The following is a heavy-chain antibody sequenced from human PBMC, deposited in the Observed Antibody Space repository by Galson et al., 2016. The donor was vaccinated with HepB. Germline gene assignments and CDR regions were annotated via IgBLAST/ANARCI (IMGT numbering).Heavy chain of an antibody. CDR2: IYWDGDE. V-gene: IGHV2-5*02. J-gene: IGHJ4*02. CDR3: VHIVHSGSYYYFAY. D-gene: IGHD1-26*01. Sequence: PALVKPTQTLTLTCIFSGFSLSTTGVGVGWMRQPPGKTLEWLAHIYWDGDERYSPSLKSRLTITKDTSKNRVVLTMTNMDPVDTATYYCVHIVHSGSYYYFAYWGQGTLVTAPS. CDR1: GFSLSTTGVG.